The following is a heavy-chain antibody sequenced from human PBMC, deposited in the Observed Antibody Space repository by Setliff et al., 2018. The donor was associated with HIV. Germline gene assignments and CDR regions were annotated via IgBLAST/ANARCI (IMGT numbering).Heavy chain of an antibody. CDR2: IYSTDTT. V-gene: IGHV4-59*08. D-gene: IGHD1-7*01. J-gene: IGHJ4*02. CDR1: AVSIGGYS. Sequence: SETLSLTCTVSAVSIGGYSWSWIRQSPGKGLEWIGSIYSTDTTNHNPSLESRVTISVDKSKNQFTLKLNSVTAADTAVYYCARHGTWNSQRFHFDYWGQGTPVTVSS. CDR3: ARHGTWNSQRFHFDY.